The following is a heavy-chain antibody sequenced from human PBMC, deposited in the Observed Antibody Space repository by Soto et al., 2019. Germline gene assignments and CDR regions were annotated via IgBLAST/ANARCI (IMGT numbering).Heavy chain of an antibody. J-gene: IGHJ3*01. CDR1: GFTFSSYA. CDR3: AKLLMRAFDL. Sequence: EVQLLESGGDLVQPGGSLRLSCAASGFTFSSYAMGWVRQAPGKGLEWVSTVSGSGAGTYYSDSVKGRITISRDNSKNTLYLQMNSLRAEDTAVYYCAKLLMRAFDLWGQGTMVTVSS. D-gene: IGHD2-15*01. V-gene: IGHV3-23*01. CDR2: VSGSGAGT.